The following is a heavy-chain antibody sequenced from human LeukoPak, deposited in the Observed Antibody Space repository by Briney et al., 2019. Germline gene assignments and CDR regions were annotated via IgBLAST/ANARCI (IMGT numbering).Heavy chain of an antibody. V-gene: IGHV4-38-2*02. D-gene: IGHD5-18*01. J-gene: IGHJ6*03. Sequence: PSETLSLTCTVSGYSISSGYYWGWIGQPPGKGLEWIGSIYHSGNTYYNPSLKSRVTISVDTSKNQFSLNLSSVTATDTAVYYCARGLGSSYGFYYYYYYMDVWGKGTTVSVSS. CDR2: IYHSGNT. CDR3: ARGLGSSYGFYYYYYYMDV. CDR1: GYSISSGYY.